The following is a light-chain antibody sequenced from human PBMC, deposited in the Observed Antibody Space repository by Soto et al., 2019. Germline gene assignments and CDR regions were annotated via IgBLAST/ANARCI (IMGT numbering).Light chain of an antibody. CDR3: SSYTTTSTLV. J-gene: IGLJ3*02. Sequence: QSVLTQPASVSGSPGQSITIACTGTNRDVGSYNLVSWYQQRPGEAPKLIISEVRNRPSGISYRFTGSKSGNTAFLTISGLQAEEEADYYCSSYTTTSTLVFGGGTKVTVL. CDR2: EVR. V-gene: IGLV2-14*01. CDR1: NRDVGSYNL.